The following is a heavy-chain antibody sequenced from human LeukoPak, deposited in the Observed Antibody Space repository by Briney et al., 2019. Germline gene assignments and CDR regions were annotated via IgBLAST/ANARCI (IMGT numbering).Heavy chain of an antibody. Sequence: ASVKVFCKASGYTFTGYYMHWVRQAPGQGLEWMGWINPSSGGTNYAQKFQGRVTMTRDTSISTAYMELSRLRSDDTAVYYCARGGTAGHYYYYYMDVWGKGTTVTVSS. CDR3: ARGGTAGHYYYYYMDV. D-gene: IGHD1-1*01. V-gene: IGHV1-2*02. J-gene: IGHJ6*03. CDR2: INPSSGGT. CDR1: GYTFTGYY.